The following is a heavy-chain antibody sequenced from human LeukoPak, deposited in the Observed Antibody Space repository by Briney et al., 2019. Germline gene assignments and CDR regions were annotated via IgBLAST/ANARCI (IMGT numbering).Heavy chain of an antibody. V-gene: IGHV3-30*18. CDR3: AKDRAAAGILAAAGGMDV. D-gene: IGHD6-13*01. CDR1: GFTFSSYG. Sequence: PGGSLRLSCAASGFTFSSYGMHWVRQAPGKGLEWVAVISYDGSNKYYADSVKGRFTISRDNSKNTLYLQMNSPRAEDTAVYYCAKDRAAAGILAAAGGMDVWGQGTAVTVSS. J-gene: IGHJ6*02. CDR2: ISYDGSNK.